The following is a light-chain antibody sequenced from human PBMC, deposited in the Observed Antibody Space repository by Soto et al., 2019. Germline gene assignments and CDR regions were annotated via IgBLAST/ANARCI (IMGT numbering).Light chain of an antibody. V-gene: IGKV1-8*01. Sequence: AIRMTQSPSSFSASTGDRVTITCRASQGISSYLAWYQQKPGKAPKLLIYAAYTLQSGVQSRFSGSGSGTDFTLTISCLQSEDFATYFCQQYYSYPLTFGGGTKVEIK. CDR2: AAY. CDR3: QQYYSYPLT. J-gene: IGKJ4*01. CDR1: QGISSY.